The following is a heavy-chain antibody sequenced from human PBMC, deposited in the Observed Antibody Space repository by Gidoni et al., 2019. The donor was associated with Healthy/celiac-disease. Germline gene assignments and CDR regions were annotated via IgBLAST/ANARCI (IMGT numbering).Heavy chain of an antibody. CDR2: IWYDGSNK. D-gene: IGHD6-19*01. J-gene: IGHJ4*02. V-gene: IGHV3-33*01. CDR3: ARDALSIAVAAPGL. Sequence: QVQLVESGGGVVQPGRSLRLSCAASGFTFSSYGMHWVRQAPGKGLGWVAVIWYDGSNKYYADAVKGRFTISRDNSKNTLYLQMNSLRAEDTAVYYCARDALSIAVAAPGLWGQGTLVTVSS. CDR1: GFTFSSYG.